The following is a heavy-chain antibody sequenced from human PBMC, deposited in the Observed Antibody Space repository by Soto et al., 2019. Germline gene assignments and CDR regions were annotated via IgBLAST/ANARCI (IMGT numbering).Heavy chain of an antibody. J-gene: IGHJ6*02. D-gene: IGHD6-6*01. V-gene: IGHV1-18*04. CDR1: GYTFTSYG. Sequence: QVQLVQSGAEVKKPGASVEVSCKASGYTFTSYGISWVRQAPGQGLEWMGWISAYNGNTNYAQKLQGRVTMTTDTSTSTAYMELRSLRSDDTAVYYCARSAARPIYYYYGMDVWGQGTTVTVSS. CDR3: ARSAARPIYYYYGMDV. CDR2: ISAYNGNT.